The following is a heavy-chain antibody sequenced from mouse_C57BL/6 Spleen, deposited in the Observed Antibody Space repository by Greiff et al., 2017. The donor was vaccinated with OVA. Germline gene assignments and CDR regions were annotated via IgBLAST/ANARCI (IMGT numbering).Heavy chain of an antibody. Sequence: EVKVEESGAELVRPGASVKLSCTASGFNIKDYYMHWVKQRPEQGLEWIGRIDPEDGDTEYAPKFQGKATMTADTSSNTAYLQLSSLTSEDTAVYYCTKSTSNYVAYWGQGTLVTVSA. D-gene: IGHD2-5*01. CDR1: GFNIKDYY. V-gene: IGHV14-1*01. CDR3: TKSTSNYVAY. CDR2: IDPEDGDT. J-gene: IGHJ3*01.